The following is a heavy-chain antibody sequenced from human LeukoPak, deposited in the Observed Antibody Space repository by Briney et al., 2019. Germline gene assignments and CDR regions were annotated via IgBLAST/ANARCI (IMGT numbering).Heavy chain of an antibody. CDR3: ARVLGWHIVVVTAISEGAFDI. CDR1: GGSISSGDYY. J-gene: IGHJ3*02. V-gene: IGHV4-30-4*01. CDR2: IYYSGST. Sequence: SETLSLTCTVSGGSISSGDYYWSWTRQPPGKGLEWIGYIYYSGSTYYNPSLKSRVTISVDTSKNQFSLKLSSVTAADTAVYYCARVLGWHIVVVTAISEGAFDIWGQGTMVTVSS. D-gene: IGHD2-21*02.